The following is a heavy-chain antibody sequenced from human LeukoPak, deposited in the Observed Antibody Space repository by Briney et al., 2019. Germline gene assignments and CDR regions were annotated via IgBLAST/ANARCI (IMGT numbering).Heavy chain of an antibody. V-gene: IGHV1-69*05. D-gene: IGHD3-22*01. Sequence: ASVKVSCKASGGTFSNYAISWVRQAPGQGLEWMGRIIPIFGTANYAQKFQGRVTITTDESTSTAYMELSSLRSEDTAVYYCARDYYDSSGYYPYYFDYWGQGTLVTVSS. J-gene: IGHJ4*02. CDR1: GGTFSNYA. CDR3: ARDYYDSSGYYPYYFDY. CDR2: IIPIFGTA.